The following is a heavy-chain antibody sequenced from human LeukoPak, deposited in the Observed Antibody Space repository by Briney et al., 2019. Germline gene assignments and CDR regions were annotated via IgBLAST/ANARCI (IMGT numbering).Heavy chain of an antibody. J-gene: IGHJ4*02. D-gene: IGHD4-17*01. Sequence: GGSLRLSCAASGFTFSGSWMTWVRQAPGGGLEWVANIDPDGNTKNYLDSVKGRFTISRDNARNSLYLQLNRLRAEDTSVYYCARDPAYGALDYWGQGTLVTVSS. CDR3: ARDPAYGALDY. V-gene: IGHV3-7*01. CDR1: GFTFSGSW. CDR2: IDPDGNTK.